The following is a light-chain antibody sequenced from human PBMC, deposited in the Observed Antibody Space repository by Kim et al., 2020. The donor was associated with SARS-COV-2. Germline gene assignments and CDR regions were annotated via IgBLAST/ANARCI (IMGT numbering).Light chain of an antibody. CDR3: QQYGSSPRT. CDR2: GAS. Sequence: SPGDRATLSCRASQSVSNNYLAWYQQRPGQAPRLLIYGASNRATGIPDRFSGSGSGTDFTLTISRLEPEDFAVYYCQQYGSSPRTFGQGTKVDIK. V-gene: IGKV3-20*01. J-gene: IGKJ1*01. CDR1: QSVSNNY.